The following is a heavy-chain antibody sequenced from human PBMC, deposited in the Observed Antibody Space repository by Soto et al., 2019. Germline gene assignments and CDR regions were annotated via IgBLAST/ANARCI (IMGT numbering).Heavy chain of an antibody. CDR3: AREMPSTAAAYFYYGLNV. Sequence: VASVKVSCKASGGTFNNYAFSWVRQAPGQGLEWMGGIIPVFSATHYAQNFQGRVTISANESTKTVYLDLSSLRSDDTAVYFCAREMPSTAAAYFYYGLNVWGQGTSVTVS. J-gene: IGHJ6*02. V-gene: IGHV1-69*13. CDR1: GGTFNNYA. D-gene: IGHD6-13*01. CDR2: IIPVFSAT.